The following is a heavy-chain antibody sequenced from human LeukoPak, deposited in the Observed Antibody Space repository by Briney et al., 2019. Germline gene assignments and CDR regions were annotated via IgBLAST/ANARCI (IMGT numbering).Heavy chain of an antibody. CDR1: GYSISSGYY. V-gene: IGHV4-38-2*02. D-gene: IGHD2-21*02. Sequence: KPSETLSLTCTVSGYSISSGYYWGWIRQPPGQGLEWIGSIYHSGSTYYNPSLKSRVTISVDTSKNQFSLKLSSVTAADTAVYYCARVGHIVVVTAIRLRWFDPWGQGTLVTVSS. CDR2: IYHSGST. J-gene: IGHJ5*02. CDR3: ARVGHIVVVTAIRLRWFDP.